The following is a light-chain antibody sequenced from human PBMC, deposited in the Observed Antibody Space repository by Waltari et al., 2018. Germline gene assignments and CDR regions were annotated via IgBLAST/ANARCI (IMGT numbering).Light chain of an antibody. CDR2: NNN. Sequence: QSVLPQPPSASGTPGQRVTISCSGSTSNVGSNAVNWYQQLPGTAPKLLMYNNNQRPSGVPDRFSGSKSGTSASLAISGLQSEDEADYYCAAWDDSLSGFVVFGGGTKLTVL. CDR3: AAWDDSLSGFVV. J-gene: IGLJ2*01. CDR1: TSNVGSNA. V-gene: IGLV1-44*01.